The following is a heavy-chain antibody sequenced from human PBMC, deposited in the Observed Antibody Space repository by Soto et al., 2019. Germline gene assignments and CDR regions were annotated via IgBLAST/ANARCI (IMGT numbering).Heavy chain of an antibody. Sequence: LRLSCAASGFTFSSYGMHWVRQAPGKGLEWVAVISYDGSNKYYADSVKGRFTISRDNSKNTLYLQMNSLRAEDTAVYYCAKWSAAAGKAAKQYYYYYYGMDVWGQGTTVTAP. CDR1: GFTFSSYG. D-gene: IGHD6-13*01. CDR3: AKWSAAAGKAAKQYYYYYYGMDV. V-gene: IGHV3-30*18. CDR2: ISYDGSNK. J-gene: IGHJ6*02.